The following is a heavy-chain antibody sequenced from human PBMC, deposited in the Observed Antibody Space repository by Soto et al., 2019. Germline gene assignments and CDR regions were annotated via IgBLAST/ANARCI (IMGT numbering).Heavy chain of an antibody. J-gene: IGHJ5*02. CDR2: MNPNSGNT. V-gene: IGHV1-8*01. Sequence: QVQLVQSGAEVKKPGASVKVSCKASGNTFTSYDINWVRLATGQGLEYLGWMNPNSGNTANVQKFEGRVARTXXXSXXTAYMDLSSLRSEDTAVYFCARGVKYGAYSRWFDPWGQGTLVTVSS. CDR1: GNTFTSYD. D-gene: IGHD4-17*01. CDR3: ARGVKYGAYSRWFDP.